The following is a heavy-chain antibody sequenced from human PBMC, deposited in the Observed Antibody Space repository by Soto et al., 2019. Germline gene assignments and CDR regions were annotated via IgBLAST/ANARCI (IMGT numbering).Heavy chain of an antibody. CDR2: INAGNDNT. Sequence: QVPSVQSGAEVKKPGASVKVSCKASGYTIISYAIHWVRQAPGQRLEWMGCINAGNDNTQYSQKFQGRVTITRDTSASTAYMELSSLRSEDTAMYYCAREYYSSSFDNWGQGTLVTVSS. J-gene: IGHJ4*02. CDR3: AREYYSSSFDN. D-gene: IGHD2-2*01. CDR1: GYTIISYA. V-gene: IGHV1-3*01.